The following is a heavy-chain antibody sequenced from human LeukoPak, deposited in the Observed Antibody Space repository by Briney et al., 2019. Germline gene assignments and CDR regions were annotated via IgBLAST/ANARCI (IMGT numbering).Heavy chain of an antibody. CDR3: ARASGDDYGDYFDY. J-gene: IGHJ4*02. CDR1: GGSISSGGYS. Sequence: SETLSLTCAVSGGSISSGGYSWSWIRQPPGKGLEWIGYIYHSGSTYYNPPLKSRVTISVDRSKNQFSLKLSSVTAADTAVYYCARASGDDYGDYFDYWGQGTLVTVSS. D-gene: IGHD4-17*01. CDR2: IYHSGST. V-gene: IGHV4-30-2*01.